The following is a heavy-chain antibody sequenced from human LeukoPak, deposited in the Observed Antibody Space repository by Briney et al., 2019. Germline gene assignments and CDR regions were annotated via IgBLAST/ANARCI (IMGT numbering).Heavy chain of an antibody. V-gene: IGHV3-30*04. Sequence: GGSLRLSCAASGFTFSSYAMHWVRQAPGKGLEWVAVISYDGSNKYYADSVKGRFTISRDNSKNTLYLQMNSLRAEDTAVYYCAKAAGYCSGGNCFDYWGQGTLVTVSS. CDR1: GFTFSSYA. CDR2: ISYDGSNK. J-gene: IGHJ4*02. D-gene: IGHD2-15*01. CDR3: AKAAGYCSGGNCFDY.